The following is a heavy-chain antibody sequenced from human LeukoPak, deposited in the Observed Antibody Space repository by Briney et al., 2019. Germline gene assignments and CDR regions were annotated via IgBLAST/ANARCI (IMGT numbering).Heavy chain of an antibody. CDR2: MNPNSGNT. D-gene: IGHD3-10*01. CDR3: ARVDNPYYYGSGSCYHFDY. V-gene: IGHV1-8*01. Sequence: ASVKVSCKASGYTFTSYDINWVRQATGQGLEWMGWMNPNSGNTGYAQKFQGRVTMTRNTSISTAYMELSSLRSEDTAVYYCARVDNPYYYGSGSCYHFDYWGQGTLVTVSS. J-gene: IGHJ4*02. CDR1: GYTFTSYD.